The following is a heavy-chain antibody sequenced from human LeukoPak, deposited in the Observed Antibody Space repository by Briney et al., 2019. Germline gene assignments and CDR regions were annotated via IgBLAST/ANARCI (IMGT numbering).Heavy chain of an antibody. CDR3: ASGGNPIYSSLDS. CDR2: ISYDGSNK. D-gene: IGHD6-13*01. Sequence: PGGSLRLSCAASGFTFSSYAMHWVRQAPGKGLEWVAVISYDGSNKYYADSVKGRFTISRDNSKNTLYLQMNSLRAEDTAVYYCASGGNPIYSSLDSWGQGTLVTVSS. V-gene: IGHV3-30-3*01. J-gene: IGHJ4*02. CDR1: GFTFSSYA.